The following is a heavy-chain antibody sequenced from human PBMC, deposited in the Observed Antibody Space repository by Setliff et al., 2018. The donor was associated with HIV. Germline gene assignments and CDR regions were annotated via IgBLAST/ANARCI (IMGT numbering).Heavy chain of an antibody. D-gene: IGHD3-9*01. V-gene: IGHV1-69*13. CDR3: ARSSNFDWVQYYFDY. J-gene: IGHJ4*02. CDR1: GGTFSSYA. CDR2: IIPIFGTA. Sequence: SVKVSCKASGGTFSSYAISWVRQAPGQGLEWMGGIIPIFGTANYAQKFQGRVTITADESTSTAYMELSSLRSEDTAVYYCARSSNFDWVQYYFDYWGQGTLVTAPQ.